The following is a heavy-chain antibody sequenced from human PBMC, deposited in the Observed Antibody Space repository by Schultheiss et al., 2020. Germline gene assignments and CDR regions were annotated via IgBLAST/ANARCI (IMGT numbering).Heavy chain of an antibody. CDR3: ARHPGWAAPPPDY. Sequence: SETLSLTCTVSGGSISSGGYYWTWIRQSPGKGLEWIGEINHSGSTNYNPSLKSRVTISVDTSKNQFSLKLSSVTAADTAMYYCARHPGWAAPPPDYWGQGTLVTVSS. D-gene: IGHD6-19*01. J-gene: IGHJ4*02. V-gene: IGHV4-61*08. CDR2: INHSGST. CDR1: GGSISSGGYY.